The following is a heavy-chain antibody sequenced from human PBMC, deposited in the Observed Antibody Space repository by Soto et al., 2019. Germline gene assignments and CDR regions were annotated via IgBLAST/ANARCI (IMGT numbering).Heavy chain of an antibody. CDR3: ATDRYCSSTSCYSSYYYGMDV. CDR1: GYTLTELS. D-gene: IGHD2-2*02. V-gene: IGHV1-24*01. J-gene: IGHJ6*02. CDR2: FDPEDGET. Sequence: QVQLVQSGAEVTKPGASVKVSCKVSGYTLTELSMHWVRQAPGKGLEWMGGFDPEDGETIYAQKCQGRVTMTEETSTDTAYTELSSLRSEDTAVYYCATDRYCSSTSCYSSYYYGMDVWGQGTTVTVSS.